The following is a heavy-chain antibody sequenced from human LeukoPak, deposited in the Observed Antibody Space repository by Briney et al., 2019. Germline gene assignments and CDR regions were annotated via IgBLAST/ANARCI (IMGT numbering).Heavy chain of an antibody. V-gene: IGHV3-48*03. D-gene: IGHD3-10*01. CDR1: GLSFGDYG. Sequence: GGSLRLSCVGSGLSFGDYGMHWVRQAPGKGLEWLTFISPSGRSVSYADSVKGRFTIARDNAKKSLYLQMDSLRGEDTAIYYCTRDAGSDFWGQGTLVTVSS. CDR3: TRDAGSDF. CDR2: ISPSGRSV. J-gene: IGHJ4*02.